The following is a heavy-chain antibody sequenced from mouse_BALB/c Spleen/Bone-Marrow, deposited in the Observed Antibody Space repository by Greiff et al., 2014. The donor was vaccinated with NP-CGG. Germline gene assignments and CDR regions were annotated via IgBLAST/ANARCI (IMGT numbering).Heavy chain of an antibody. Sequence: VQLQQSGAELARPGASVKMSCKASGYTFTTYTIHWVKQRPGQGLEWIGYINPSSDYTHYSQKFKDKATLTADKSSSTAYMQLSSLTSEDSAVYYCARPYYYGYDYWGQGTTLTVSS. D-gene: IGHD1-1*02. CDR2: INPSSDYT. J-gene: IGHJ2*01. CDR3: ARPYYYGYDY. V-gene: IGHV1-4*01. CDR1: GYTFTTYT.